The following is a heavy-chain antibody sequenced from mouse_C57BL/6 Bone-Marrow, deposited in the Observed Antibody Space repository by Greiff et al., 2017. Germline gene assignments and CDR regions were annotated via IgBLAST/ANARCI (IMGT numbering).Heavy chain of an antibody. CDR3: ARSGRYYDYTCDY. J-gene: IGHJ2*01. Sequence: VQVQQPGAELVKPGASVKMSCKASGYTFTSYWITWVKQRPGQGLEWIGDIYPGSGSTNYNEQFTSKSTLTVDTSSSTAYRQLSILTSEYSAFYYCARSGRYYDYTCDYGGQGTTLTVSS. CDR1: GYTFTSYW. V-gene: IGHV1-55*01. D-gene: IGHD2-4*01. CDR2: IYPGSGST.